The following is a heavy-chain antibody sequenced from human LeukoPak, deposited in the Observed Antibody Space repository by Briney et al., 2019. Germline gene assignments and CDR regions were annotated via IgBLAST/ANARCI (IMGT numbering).Heavy chain of an antibody. CDR3: AKDFNLVGATIFDY. Sequence: GGSLRLSCAASGFTVSSNYMSWVRQAPGKGLEWVSVIYSGGSTYYADSVKGRFTISRDNSKNTLYLQMNSLRAEDTAVYYCAKDFNLVGATIFDYWGQGTLVTVSS. V-gene: IGHV3-66*02. D-gene: IGHD1-26*01. CDR1: GFTVSSNY. CDR2: IYSGGST. J-gene: IGHJ4*02.